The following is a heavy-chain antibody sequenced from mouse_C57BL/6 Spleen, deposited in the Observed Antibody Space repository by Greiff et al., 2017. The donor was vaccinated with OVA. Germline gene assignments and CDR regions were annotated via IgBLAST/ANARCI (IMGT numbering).Heavy chain of an antibody. D-gene: IGHD1-1*01. J-gene: IGHJ2*01. CDR3: ARWGSSSLFDY. CDR1: GYTFSSYW. CDR2: IYPGDGDT. V-gene: IGHV1-80*01. Sequence: QVQLQQSGAELVKPGASVKISCKASGYTFSSYWMNWVKQRPGKGLEWIGKIYPGDGDTNYNGKFKGKATLTADKSSSTAYMQLSSLTSEDSAVYFCARWGSSSLFDYWGQGTTLTVSS.